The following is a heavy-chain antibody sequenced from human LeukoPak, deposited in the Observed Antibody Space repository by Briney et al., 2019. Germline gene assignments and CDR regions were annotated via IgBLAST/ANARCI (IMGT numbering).Heavy chain of an antibody. D-gene: IGHD3-22*01. CDR2: INPNSGGT. Sequence: ASVKVSCKASGYTFTGYYMHWVRQAPGQGLEWMGWINPNSGGTNYAQKFQGRVTMTRDTSISTAYMELSRLRSDDTAVYYCARGWGHYYDSSGYVSYFDYWGQGTLVTVSS. CDR3: ARGWGHYYDSSGYVSYFDY. CDR1: GYTFTGYY. J-gene: IGHJ4*02. V-gene: IGHV1-2*02.